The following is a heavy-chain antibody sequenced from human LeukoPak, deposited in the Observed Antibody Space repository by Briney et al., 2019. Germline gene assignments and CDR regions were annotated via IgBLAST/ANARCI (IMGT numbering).Heavy chain of an antibody. V-gene: IGHV4-39*07. J-gene: IGHJ6*03. CDR1: GGSISSSSYY. Sequence: PSETLSLTCTVSGGSISSSSYYWGWIRQPPGKGLEWIGSISYSGSTYYNPSLKSRVTISVDTSKNQFSLKLSSVTAADTAVYYCARGKWELPRLNYYYYMDVWGKGTTVTISS. D-gene: IGHD1-26*01. CDR2: ISYSGST. CDR3: ARGKWELPRLNYYYYMDV.